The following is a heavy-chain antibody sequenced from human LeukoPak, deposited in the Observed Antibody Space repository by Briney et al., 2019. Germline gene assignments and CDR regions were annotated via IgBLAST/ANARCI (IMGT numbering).Heavy chain of an antibody. Sequence: ASVKVSCKVSGYTLTELSMHWVRQAPGKGLEWMGGFDPEDGETIYAQKFQGRVTMTEDTSTDTAYMEVGSLRSEDTAVYYCATYIPRPRIVGATEFDYWGQGTLVTVSS. D-gene: IGHD1-26*01. CDR3: ATYIPRPRIVGATEFDY. CDR2: FDPEDGET. V-gene: IGHV1-24*01. J-gene: IGHJ4*02. CDR1: GYTLTELS.